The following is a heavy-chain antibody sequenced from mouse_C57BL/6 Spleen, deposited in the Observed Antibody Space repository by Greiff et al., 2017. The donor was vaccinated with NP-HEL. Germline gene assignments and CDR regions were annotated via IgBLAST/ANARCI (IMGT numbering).Heavy chain of an antibody. Sequence: VQLQQPGAELVRPGTSVTLSCKASGYTFTSYLMHWVKQRPGQGLEWIGVIDPSDSYTNSNQKFKGKATLTVNTSSSTAYMQLSRLTSEDSAVYYCATGPSMITNYYFDYWGQGTTLTVSS. D-gene: IGHD2-4*01. V-gene: IGHV1-59*01. CDR2: IDPSDSYT. CDR1: GYTFTSYL. CDR3: ATGPSMITNYYFDY. J-gene: IGHJ2*01.